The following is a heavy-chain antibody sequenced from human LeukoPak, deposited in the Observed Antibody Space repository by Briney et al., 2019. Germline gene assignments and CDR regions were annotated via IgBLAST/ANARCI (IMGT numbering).Heavy chain of an antibody. CDR2: IWYDGSNK. Sequence: GGSLRLSCAASGFTFSSYGMHWVRQAPGKGLEWVAVIWYDGSNKYYADSVKGRFTISRDNSKNTLYLQMNSLRAEDTAVYYCAKLPDIAAHDVAFGYWGQGTLVTVSS. J-gene: IGHJ4*02. CDR1: GFTFSSYG. V-gene: IGHV3-33*06. CDR3: AKLPDIAAHDVAFGY. D-gene: IGHD6-6*01.